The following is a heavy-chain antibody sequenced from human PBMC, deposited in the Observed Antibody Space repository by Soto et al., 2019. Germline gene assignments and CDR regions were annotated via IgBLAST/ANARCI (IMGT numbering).Heavy chain of an antibody. D-gene: IGHD3-22*01. CDR2: INPNSGGT. CDR1: GYTFTGDY. Sequence: ASVKVSCKASGYTFTGDYMHWVRQAPGEGLEWMGWINPNSGGTNYAQKFQGRVTMTRDTSISTAYMELSRLRSDDTAVYYCARDLILYYYDSSGFPGGWWGQGTLVTVPQ. CDR3: ARDLILYYYDSSGFPGGW. V-gene: IGHV1-2*02. J-gene: IGHJ4*02.